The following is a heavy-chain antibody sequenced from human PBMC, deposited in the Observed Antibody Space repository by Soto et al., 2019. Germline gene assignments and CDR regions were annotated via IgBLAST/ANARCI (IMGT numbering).Heavy chain of an antibody. D-gene: IGHD3-3*01. CDR2: IRYDGSSE. V-gene: IGHV3-30*02. Sequence: QVQLLQSGGGVVQPGGSLRLSCAASGFAFSNFGMHWVRQAPGKGLEWVAAIRYDGSSETYAAAVKGRFTISRDNSKNTLYLELSSLRPEDTAMYYCAKEMNEMWLRSFFDSWGQGTLVTVSS. J-gene: IGHJ4*02. CDR3: AKEMNEMWLRSFFDS. CDR1: GFAFSNFG.